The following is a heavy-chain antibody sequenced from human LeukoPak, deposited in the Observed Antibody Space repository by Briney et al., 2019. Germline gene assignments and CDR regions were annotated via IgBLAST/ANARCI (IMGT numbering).Heavy chain of an antibody. J-gene: IGHJ4*02. CDR3: PGGRHDYGAFDY. Sequence: SETLSLTCTVSGGSISSYYWSWLRHPAGNGLEWIGRIYTSGSTNYNPSLKSGVTMPVAPSTNQFSRKPGSLTPAATPCSHLPGGRHDYGAFDYWGQGTLVTVSS. CDR1: GGSISSYY. D-gene: IGHD4-17*01. CDR2: IYTSGST. V-gene: IGHV4-4*07.